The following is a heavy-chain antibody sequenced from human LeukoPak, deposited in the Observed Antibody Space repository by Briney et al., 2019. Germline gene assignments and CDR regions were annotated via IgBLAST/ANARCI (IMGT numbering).Heavy chain of an antibody. Sequence: ASVKVSCKASGYTFTGHYMHWVRQAPGQGLEWMGRINPNSGGTNYAQKFQGRVTMTRDTSISTAYMELSRLRSDDTAVYYCARDPEEQWQYYYYYYMDVWGEGTTVTVSS. V-gene: IGHV1-2*06. J-gene: IGHJ6*03. CDR1: GYTFTGHY. CDR3: ARDPEEQWQYYYYYYMDV. CDR2: INPNSGGT. D-gene: IGHD6-19*01.